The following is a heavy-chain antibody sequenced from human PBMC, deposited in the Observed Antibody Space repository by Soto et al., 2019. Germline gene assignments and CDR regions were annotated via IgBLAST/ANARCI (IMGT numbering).Heavy chain of an antibody. J-gene: IGHJ6*02. Sequence: GSLRLSCAASGFTFSSYEMNWVRQAPGKGLEWVSYISSSGSTIYYADSVKGRFTISRDNAKNSLYLQMNSLRAEDTAVYYCARDFSGSPGRGLLLNYYGMGVRGQGTTVTVSS. CDR1: GFTFSSYE. CDR2: ISSSGSTI. CDR3: ARDFSGSPGRGLLLNYYGMGV. V-gene: IGHV3-48*03. D-gene: IGHD1-26*01.